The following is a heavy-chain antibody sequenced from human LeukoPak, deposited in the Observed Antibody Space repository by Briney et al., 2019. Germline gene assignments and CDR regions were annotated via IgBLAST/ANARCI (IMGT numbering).Heavy chain of an antibody. V-gene: IGHV3-30*04. CDR3: ARPMYYYDSSGSLAV. Sequence: PGGSLRLSCAASGFTFSSYGIHWVRQAPGKWLEWVALISSNGKNKDYADSVKGRFTIFRDNSKSTLYLQMNSLRAEDTAVYYCARPMYYYDSSGSLAVWGQGTTVTVTS. CDR1: GFTFSSYG. CDR2: ISSNGKNK. D-gene: IGHD3-22*01. J-gene: IGHJ6*02.